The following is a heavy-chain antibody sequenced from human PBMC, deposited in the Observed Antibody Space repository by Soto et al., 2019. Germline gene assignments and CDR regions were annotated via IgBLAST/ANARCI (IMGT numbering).Heavy chain of an antibody. CDR2: ISYDGNNQ. Sequence: QVRLVESGGGVVQPWRSLRLSCAASGFIFSNYGMHWVRQAPGKGLEWVALISYDGNNQYYENSVKGRFTISRDNSKNTLYLQMNSLRTEDTAVYYCAKDVGSAYYGLGAPVDYWGQGTLVTVSS. J-gene: IGHJ4*02. D-gene: IGHD3-10*01. V-gene: IGHV3-30*18. CDR1: GFIFSNYG. CDR3: AKDVGSAYYGLGAPVDY.